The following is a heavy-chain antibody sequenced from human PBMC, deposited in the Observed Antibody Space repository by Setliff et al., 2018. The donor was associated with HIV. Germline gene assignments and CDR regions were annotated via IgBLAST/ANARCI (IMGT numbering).Heavy chain of an antibody. CDR2: IYSDDYT. D-gene: IGHD3-16*01. Sequence: GGSLRLSCAASGFNVNNKYMSWVRQAPGKGLEWVSIIYSDDYTKYADSLKGRFTISRDTSKNTLYLQMNSLRAEDTAVYYCVKNLYTEMWGEVFDSWGRGTLVTVSS. CDR3: VKNLYTEMWGEVFDS. V-gene: IGHV3-66*01. CDR1: GFNVNNKY. J-gene: IGHJ4*02.